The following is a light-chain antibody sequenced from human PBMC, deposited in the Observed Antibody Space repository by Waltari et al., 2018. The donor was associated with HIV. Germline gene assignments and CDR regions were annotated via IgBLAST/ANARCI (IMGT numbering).Light chain of an antibody. CDR3: ASYTRTSTVV. CDR2: DAN. J-gene: IGLJ3*02. Sequence: QSALTQPASVSGSLGQSITISCIGTSSDIATYVSWYQHHPANAPRLVIYDANTRPSGIPLRFSGSKSGNTASLTISGLQAEDEADYYCASYTRTSTVVFGGGTKVTVL. V-gene: IGLV2-14*01. CDR1: SSDIATY.